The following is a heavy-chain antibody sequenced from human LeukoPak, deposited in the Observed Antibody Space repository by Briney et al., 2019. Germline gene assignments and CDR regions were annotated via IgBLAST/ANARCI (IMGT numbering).Heavy chain of an antibody. CDR2: IIPIFGTA. V-gene: IGHV1-69*01. CDR3: ARDRDAVRRGYSLRPLVLRY. Sequence: SVKVSCKASGGTFSSYAISWVRQAPGQGLEWVGGIIPIFGTANYAQKFQGRVTITADESTSTAYMELSSLRSEDTAVYYCARDRDAVRRGYSLRPLVLRYWGQGTLVTVSS. J-gene: IGHJ4*02. CDR1: GGTFSSYA. D-gene: IGHD5-18*01.